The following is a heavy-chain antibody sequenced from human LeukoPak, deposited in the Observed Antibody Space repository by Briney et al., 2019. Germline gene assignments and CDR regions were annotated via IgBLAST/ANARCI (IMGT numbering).Heavy chain of an antibody. CDR1: GFTFTSYT. CDR2: ISSSSRYI. D-gene: IGHD3-22*01. Sequence: GGSLRLSCAASGFTFTSYTLNWVRQAPGKGLEWVASISSSSRYISYADSVTGRFTISRDNAQKSVFLQMNSLRAEDTAVYYCARGSAIVPTVIPLGMDAWGQGTTVTVSS. V-gene: IGHV3-21*01. CDR3: ARGSAIVPTVIPLGMDA. J-gene: IGHJ6*02.